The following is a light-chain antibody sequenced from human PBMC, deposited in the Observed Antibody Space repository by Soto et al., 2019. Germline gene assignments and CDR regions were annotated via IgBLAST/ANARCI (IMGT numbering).Light chain of an antibody. CDR2: GAS. J-gene: IGKJ4*01. V-gene: IGKV3-15*01. Sequence: EIVMTQSPATLSVSPGERATLSCRASQSVSSDLAWYHQKPGQAPRLLIYGASTRATGIPARFSGSGSGPEFTLTINSLQSEDFAIYYCQPYNNWPLTFGGGTKVDIK. CDR3: QPYNNWPLT. CDR1: QSVSSD.